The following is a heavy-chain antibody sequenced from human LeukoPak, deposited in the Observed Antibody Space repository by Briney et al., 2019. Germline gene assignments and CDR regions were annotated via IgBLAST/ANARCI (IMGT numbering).Heavy chain of an antibody. CDR2: INPNSGGT. D-gene: IGHD4-23*01. CDR3: ALFRQMTTVVTEDY. CDR1: GYTFTGYY. J-gene: IGHJ4*02. Sequence: ASVKVSCRASGYTFTGYYMHWVRQAPGQGLEWMGRINPNSGGTNYAQKFQGRVTMTRDTSISTAYMELSRLRSDDTAVYYCALFRQMTTVVTEDYWGQGTLVTVSS. V-gene: IGHV1-2*06.